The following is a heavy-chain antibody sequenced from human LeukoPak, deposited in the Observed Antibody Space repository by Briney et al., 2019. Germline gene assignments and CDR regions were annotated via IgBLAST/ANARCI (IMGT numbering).Heavy chain of an antibody. CDR1: GFSFSDYY. J-gene: IGHJ4*02. V-gene: IGHV3-11*01. D-gene: IGHD2-2*02. Sequence: GDSLRLSCAASGFSFSDYYMNWIRQAPGKGLEWISYISDSGSTVYYADSVKGRFTISRDNAKNSLYLQVNSLRAEDTAVYYCARDGRYCSSTSCYIDYWGQGTLVTVSS. CDR2: ISDSGSTV. CDR3: ARDGRYCSSTSCYIDY.